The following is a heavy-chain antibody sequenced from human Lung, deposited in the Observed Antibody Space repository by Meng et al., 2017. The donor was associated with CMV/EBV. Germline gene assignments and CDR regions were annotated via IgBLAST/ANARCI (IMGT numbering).Heavy chain of an antibody. CDR2: IGWNSGSI. CDR3: AQDSAYNTNYGWFDP. V-gene: IGHV3-9*01. Sequence: SCIVSGFTFDEFAMHWVRQAPGKGLEWVSGIGWNSGSIDYADSVKGRFTISRDNAKNSLYLQMNSLRTEDTALYYCAQDSAYNTNYGWFDPLGQGXLVTVSS. CDR1: GFTFDEFA. D-gene: IGHD4-17*01. J-gene: IGHJ5*02.